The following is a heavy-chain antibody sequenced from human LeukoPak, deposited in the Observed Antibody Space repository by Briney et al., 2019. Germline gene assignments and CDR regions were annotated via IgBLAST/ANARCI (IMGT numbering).Heavy chain of an antibody. CDR2: ISRSGGST. Sequence: PGRSLSLSHAASGFTLTSFAMNWVPRPPGRGLGCVSAISRSGGSTYSAASVTGRFTISRHNSKNTPYLQITSLRAQATAVYYCAKDGPVEYYAAWSPEYWGEGALGT. V-gene: IGHV3-23*01. D-gene: IGHD3-10*01. CDR1: GFTLTSFA. J-gene: IGHJ4*02. CDR3: AKDGPVEYYAAWSPEY.